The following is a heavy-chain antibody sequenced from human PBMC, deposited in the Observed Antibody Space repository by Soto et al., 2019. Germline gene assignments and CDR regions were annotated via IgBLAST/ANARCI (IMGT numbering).Heavy chain of an antibody. CDR3: ARDNGMAGSFDP. V-gene: IGHV3-48*02. J-gene: IGHJ5*02. CDR2: ITSSSSTI. CDR1: GFTFSKYS. Sequence: RLSCAASGFTFSKYSMNWARQAPGKGLEWISYITSSSSTIYYADSVKGRFTISRDNAKNSLYLQMNSLRDEDTAMYYCARDNGMAGSFDPWGQGTLVTVSS. D-gene: IGHD2-8*01.